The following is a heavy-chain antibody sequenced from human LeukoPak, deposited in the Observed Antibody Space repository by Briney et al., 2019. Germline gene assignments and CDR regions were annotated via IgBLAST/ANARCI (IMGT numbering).Heavy chain of an antibody. D-gene: IGHD1-1*01. CDR1: GFTLNTYA. J-gene: IGHJ4*02. CDR2: ISYDGSQK. Sequence: GGSLRLSCAVSGFTLNTYAMHWVRQAPGKGLEWVAIISYDGSQKYYADSLKGRFTNSRHNSRNTLYLQMNSLRDDDTGMYYCARDTDEWYNSPGDYWGQGTLVTVSS. CDR3: ARDTDEWYNSPGDY. V-gene: IGHV3-30*04.